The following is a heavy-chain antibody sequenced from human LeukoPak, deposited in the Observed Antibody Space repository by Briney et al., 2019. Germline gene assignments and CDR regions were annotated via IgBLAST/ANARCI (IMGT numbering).Heavy chain of an antibody. CDR2: IYSGGST. CDR3: ARDSGAAAGRGFDY. CDR1: GFTVSSNY. Sequence: PGGSLRLSCAASGFTVSSNYMSWVRQAPGKGLEWVSVIYSGGSTYYADSVKGRFTISRDNSKSTLYLQMNSLRAEDTAVYYCARDSGAAAGRGFDYWGQGTLVTVSS. D-gene: IGHD6-13*01. V-gene: IGHV3-53*01. J-gene: IGHJ4*02.